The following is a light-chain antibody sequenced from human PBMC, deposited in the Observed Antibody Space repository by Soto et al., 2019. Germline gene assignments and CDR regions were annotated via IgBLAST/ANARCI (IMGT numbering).Light chain of an antibody. V-gene: IGLV1-40*01. J-gene: IGLJ2*01. CDR1: GSTIGAGYD. CDR2: NNN. CDR3: QSYDSSLSVI. Sequence: QSVLTQPPSVSGAPGQSVTISCTGSGSTIGAGYDVHWYQQLPGTAPKLLIYNNNNRPSGVPDRFSGSKSGTSASLAISGLQAEDEADYYCQSYDSSLSVIFGGGTKLTVL.